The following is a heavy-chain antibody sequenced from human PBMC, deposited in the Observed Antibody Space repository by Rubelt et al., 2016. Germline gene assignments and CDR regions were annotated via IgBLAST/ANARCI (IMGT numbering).Heavy chain of an antibody. D-gene: IGHD6-19*01. V-gene: IGHV4-39*07. Sequence: QLQLQESGPGLVKPSETLSLTCTVSGGSISSSSYYWGWIRQPPGKGLEWIGSLYYSGSTYYNPSLKSGVTISVDTSKNQFSLKLSSVTAADTAVYYCARNRWLVIDYWGQGTLVTVSS. CDR2: LYYSGST. J-gene: IGHJ4*02. CDR1: GGSISSSSYY. CDR3: ARNRWLVIDY.